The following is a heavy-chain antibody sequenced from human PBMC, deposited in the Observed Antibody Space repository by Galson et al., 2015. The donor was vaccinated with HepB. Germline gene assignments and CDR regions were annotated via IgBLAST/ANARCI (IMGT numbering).Heavy chain of an antibody. V-gene: IGHV1-69*04. Sequence: SVKVSCKASGGTFSSYAISWVRQAPGQGLEWMGRIIPILGIANYAQKFQGSVTITADKSTSTAYMELSSLRSEDTAVYYCARVGLASDFDYWGQGTLVTVSS. CDR1: GGTFSSYA. CDR3: ARVGLASDFDY. J-gene: IGHJ4*02. CDR2: IIPILGIA. D-gene: IGHD6-19*01.